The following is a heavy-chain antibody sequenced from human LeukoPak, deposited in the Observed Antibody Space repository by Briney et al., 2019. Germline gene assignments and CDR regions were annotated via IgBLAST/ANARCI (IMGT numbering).Heavy chain of an antibody. CDR2: MIPSLGRA. D-gene: IGHD3-22*01. CDR1: GGTFSSYA. Sequence: ASVKVSCKASGGTFSSYAISWVRQAPGQGLEWMGRMIPSLGRANYAQKFHARVTITADKSTSTAYMELSRLRSDDTGVYYCARDDDIVATSGGYYYDSSGYHHAFDIWGQGTMVTVSS. V-gene: IGHV1-69*04. CDR3: ARDDDIVATSGGYYYDSSGYHHAFDI. J-gene: IGHJ3*02.